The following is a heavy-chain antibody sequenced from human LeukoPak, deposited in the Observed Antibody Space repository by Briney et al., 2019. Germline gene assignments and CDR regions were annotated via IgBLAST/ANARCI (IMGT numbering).Heavy chain of an antibody. CDR2: TKQDGSEM. V-gene: IGHV3-7*05. CDR3: ARVSGNYGGSFDC. CDR1: GFTFSSYW. J-gene: IGHJ4*02. Sequence: GGSLILSCAASGFTFSSYWMSWVRQAPGKGLEWLANTKQDGSEMYYVDSVKGRFTISRDNARNSLYLEMNSLRAEDTAVYYCARVSGNYGGSFDCWGQGTLVTVSS. D-gene: IGHD1-26*01.